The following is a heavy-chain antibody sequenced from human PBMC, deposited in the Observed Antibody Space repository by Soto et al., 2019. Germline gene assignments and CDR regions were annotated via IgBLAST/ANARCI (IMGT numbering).Heavy chain of an antibody. Sequence: PGGSLRLSCAASGFTFSSYAMSWVRKAPGKGLEWVSAISGSGGSTYYADSVKGRFTISRDNSKNTLYLQMNSLRAEDTAVYYCAKDRITIFGVPATGMDVWGQGTTVTVSS. CDR2: ISGSGGST. CDR1: GFTFSSYA. J-gene: IGHJ6*02. V-gene: IGHV3-23*01. CDR3: AKDRITIFGVPATGMDV. D-gene: IGHD3-3*01.